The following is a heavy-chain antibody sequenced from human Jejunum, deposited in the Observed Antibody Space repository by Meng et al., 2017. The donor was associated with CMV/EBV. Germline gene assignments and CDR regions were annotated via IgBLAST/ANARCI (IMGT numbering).Heavy chain of an antibody. CDR3: AKARDSSRYCSGTSCPIDC. CDR2: ISANGGTS. D-gene: IGHD2-2*01. V-gene: IGHV3-23*01. J-gene: IGHJ4*02. Sequence: RDYAMYWARQAPGQGLQWVSGISANGGTSYYADSVKGRFTISRDNSKDTLYLEMNSLRAEDTAIYYCAKARDSSRYCSGTSCPIDCWGQGTLVTSPQ. CDR1: RDYA.